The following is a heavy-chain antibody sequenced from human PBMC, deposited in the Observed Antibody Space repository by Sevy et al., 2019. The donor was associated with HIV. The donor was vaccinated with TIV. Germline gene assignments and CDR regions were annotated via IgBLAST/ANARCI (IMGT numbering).Heavy chain of an antibody. V-gene: IGHV3-30*04. J-gene: IGHJ4*02. CDR2: IPYDGSNK. CDR3: ARGGPNPIYYFDY. CDR1: GFTFSSYA. D-gene: IGHD3-3*02. Sequence: GGSLRLSCAASGFTFSSYAMHWVRQAPGKGLEWVADIPYDGSNKYYADSVKGRFTISRDNSKNTLYLQMNSLRAEDTAVYYCARGGPNPIYYFDYWGQGTLVTVSS.